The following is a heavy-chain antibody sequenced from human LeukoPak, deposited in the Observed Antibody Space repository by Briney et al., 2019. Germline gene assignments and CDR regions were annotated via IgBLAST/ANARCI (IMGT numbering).Heavy chain of an antibody. CDR2: IYYSGST. CDR1: GFSITSGSYY. D-gene: IGHD2/OR15-2a*01. J-gene: IGHJ4*02. CDR3: AREREYYFDH. Sequence: SETLSLTCTVSGFSITSGSYYWGCIRQPPGKGLEWIVSIYYSGSTYYNPSLKSRVTISVDTSKNPFSLKLDSVTAADTAVYYCAREREYYFDHWGQGTLVTVSS. V-gene: IGHV4-39*02.